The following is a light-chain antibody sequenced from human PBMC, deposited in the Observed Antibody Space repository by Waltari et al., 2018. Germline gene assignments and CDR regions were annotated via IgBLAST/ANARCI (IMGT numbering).Light chain of an antibody. Sequence: EIVLTQSPATLSLSPGERASLSCRASQSVDTYLAWYQQKPGQAPRLLIYYASNRATGIPARFSGSGSGTDFTLTISSLEPEDFAVYYCRQRSNWVTFGGGTKVEIK. V-gene: IGKV3-11*01. CDR3: RQRSNWVT. CDR2: YAS. J-gene: IGKJ4*01. CDR1: QSVDTY.